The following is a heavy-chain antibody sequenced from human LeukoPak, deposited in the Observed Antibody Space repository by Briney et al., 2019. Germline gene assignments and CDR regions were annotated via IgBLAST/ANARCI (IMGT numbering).Heavy chain of an antibody. V-gene: IGHV4-38-2*02. CDR3: AREGSSGYYYHTRAYYFDY. J-gene: IGHJ4*02. CDR1: GYSISSGYY. CDR2: IYHSGST. Sequence: SETLPLTCTVSGYSISSGYYWGWIRQPPGKGLEWIGSIYHSGSTYYNPSLKSRVTISVDTSKNQFSLKLSSVTAADTAVYYCAREGSSGYYYHTRAYYFDYWGQGTLVTVSS. D-gene: IGHD3-22*01.